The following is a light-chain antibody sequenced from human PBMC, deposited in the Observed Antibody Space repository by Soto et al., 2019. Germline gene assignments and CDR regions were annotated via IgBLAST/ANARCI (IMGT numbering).Light chain of an antibody. CDR2: SNY. CDR1: NSNIGTNT. J-gene: IGLJ2*01. CDR3: AAWDDNLNGPI. V-gene: IGLV1-44*01. Sequence: QSVLTQPPSASGTPGQRVTIACSGSNSNIGTNTVNWYHQVPGTAPKLLIYSNYQRPSGVPDRFSASKSGTSASLAISGLQSGDEGDYYCAAWDDNLNGPIFGGGTKLTVL.